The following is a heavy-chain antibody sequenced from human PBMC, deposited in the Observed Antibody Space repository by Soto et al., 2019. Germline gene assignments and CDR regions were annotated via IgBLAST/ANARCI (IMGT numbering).Heavy chain of an antibody. CDR1: GYTFTSYD. Sequence: QVQLVQSGAEVKKPGASVKVSCKASGYTFTSYDINWVRQATGQGLEWMGWMNPNSGNTGYAQKFQGRVTMTRNTSISTAYMQLSSLRSEDTAVYYCARGPPRYCSSTSCYTGGPYYYYYGMDVWGQGTTVTVSS. D-gene: IGHD2-2*02. CDR2: MNPNSGNT. J-gene: IGHJ6*02. V-gene: IGHV1-8*01. CDR3: ARGPPRYCSSTSCYTGGPYYYYYGMDV.